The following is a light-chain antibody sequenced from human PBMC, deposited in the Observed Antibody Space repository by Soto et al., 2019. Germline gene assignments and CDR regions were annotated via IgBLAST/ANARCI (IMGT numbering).Light chain of an antibody. J-gene: IGKJ4*01. V-gene: IGKV3-15*01. CDR3: QQYDEWPLP. CDR2: DAI. Sequence: DKLMSQSPATLSVSPGERVTLSCRASQNIHNHMSWFLQKPGQTPRLLIYDAIIRAPDVPARFSGSWSGTEFTLTINSLQSEDFDVYYCQQYDEWPLPLGGGTKVDIK. CDR1: QNIHNH.